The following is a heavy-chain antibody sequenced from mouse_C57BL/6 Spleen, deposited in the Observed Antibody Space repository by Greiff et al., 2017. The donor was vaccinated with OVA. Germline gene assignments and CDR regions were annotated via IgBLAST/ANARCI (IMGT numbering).Heavy chain of an antibody. CDR1: GFTFSDYG. D-gene: IGHD2-1*01. Sequence: EVQGVESGGGLVKPGGSLKLSCAASGFTFSDYGMHWVRQAPEKGLEWVAYISSGSSTIYYADTVKGRFTISRDNAKNTLFLQMTSLRSEDTAMYYCARMGNSDVGGFAYWGQGTLVTVSA. V-gene: IGHV5-17*01. CDR2: ISSGSSTI. J-gene: IGHJ3*01. CDR3: ARMGNSDVGGFAY.